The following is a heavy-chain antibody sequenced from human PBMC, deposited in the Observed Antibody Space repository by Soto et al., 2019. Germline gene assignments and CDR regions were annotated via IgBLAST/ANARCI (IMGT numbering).Heavy chain of an antibody. CDR3: ARHLPLMYSSSWYEGDY. Sequence: QVQLQQWGAGLLKPSETLSLTCAVYGGSFSGYYWSWIRQPPGKGLEWIGEINHSGSTNYNPSLKSRVTISVDTSKNQFSLKLSSVTAADTAVYYCARHLPLMYSSSWYEGDYWGQGTLVTVSS. D-gene: IGHD6-13*01. J-gene: IGHJ4*02. CDR1: GGSFSGYY. CDR2: INHSGST. V-gene: IGHV4-34*01.